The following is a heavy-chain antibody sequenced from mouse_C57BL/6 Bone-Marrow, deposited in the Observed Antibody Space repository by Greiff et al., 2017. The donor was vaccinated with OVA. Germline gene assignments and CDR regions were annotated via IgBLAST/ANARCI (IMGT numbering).Heavy chain of an antibody. CDR2: IYPGNSDT. V-gene: IGHV1-5*01. D-gene: IGHD2-4*01. J-gene: IGHJ3*01. CDR3: TRTRVYDYDEAWFAY. Sequence: EVQLQQSGTVLARPGASVKMSCKTSGYTFTSYWMHWVKQRPGQGLEWIGAIYPGNSDTSYNQKFKGEAKLTAVTSASTAYMELSSLTNEDSAVYYCTRTRVYDYDEAWFAYWGQGTLVTVSA. CDR1: GYTFTSYW.